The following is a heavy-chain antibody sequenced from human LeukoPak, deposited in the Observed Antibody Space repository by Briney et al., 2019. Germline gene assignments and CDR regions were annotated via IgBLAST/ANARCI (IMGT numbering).Heavy chain of an antibody. Sequence: PGGSLRLSCAASGFTFSSYAMSWVRQAPGKGLEWVSAISGSGGSTYYADSVKGRFTISRDNSKNTLYLQMNSLRAEDTAVYYCAKAPTSGYCGGDCYTPYFDYWGQGTLVTVSS. CDR3: AKAPTSGYCGGDCYTPYFDY. V-gene: IGHV3-23*01. J-gene: IGHJ4*02. CDR2: ISGSGGST. D-gene: IGHD2-21*01. CDR1: GFTFSSYA.